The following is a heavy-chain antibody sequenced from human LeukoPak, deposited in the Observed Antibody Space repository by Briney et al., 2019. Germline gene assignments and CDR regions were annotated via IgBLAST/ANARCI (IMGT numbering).Heavy chain of an antibody. CDR1: GFTVSSNY. D-gene: IGHD6-19*01. Sequence: GGSLRLSCAASGFTVSSNYMSWVRQAPGKGLEWVSVIYSGGSTYYADSVKGRFTISRDNSKNTLYLQMNSLRAEDTAVYYCARGTGYSSGWYEVWGQGTLVTVSS. CDR3: ARGTGYSSGWYEV. CDR2: IYSGGST. V-gene: IGHV3-53*01. J-gene: IGHJ4*02.